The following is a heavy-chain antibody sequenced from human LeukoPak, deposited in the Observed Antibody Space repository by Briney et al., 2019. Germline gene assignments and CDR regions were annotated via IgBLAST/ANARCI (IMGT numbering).Heavy chain of an antibody. CDR1: GFTFTSSA. Sequence: SVKLSCKASGFTFTSSAVQWVRQARGQRLVWIGWIIVGSGNTNYAQTFQERVTITRDISTSTVYMQLSSLRSEDTAVYYCAAEGRPTVVTFRKGAVDLWGQGTMVTVS. V-gene: IGHV1-58*01. CDR2: IIVGSGNT. D-gene: IGHD4-23*01. CDR3: AAEGRPTVVTFRKGAVDL. J-gene: IGHJ3*01.